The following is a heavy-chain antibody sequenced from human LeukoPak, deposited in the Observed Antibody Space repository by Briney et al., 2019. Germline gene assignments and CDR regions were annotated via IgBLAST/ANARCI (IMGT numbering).Heavy chain of an antibody. CDR3: ERVIRGARAADRFAP. V-gene: IGHV4-59*12. D-gene: IGHD3-16*02. CDR1: GGSFTGSY. Sequence: PSETLTLSCAASGGSFTGSYMTWIRQPPGKGLEWIGYISDSGSTNYNPSLKSRVTMSVDASNTQFTLRMDAVTVADTAVYYCERVIRGARAADRFAPWGQGTMVTVSS. CDR2: ISDSGST. J-gene: IGHJ5*02.